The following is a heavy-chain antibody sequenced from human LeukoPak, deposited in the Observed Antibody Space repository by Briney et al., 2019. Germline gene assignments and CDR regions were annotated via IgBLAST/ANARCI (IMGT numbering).Heavy chain of an antibody. J-gene: IGHJ4*02. Sequence: PGGSLRLSCAASGFTFSNAWMSWVRQAPGKGLEWVGRIKSKTDGGTTDYAAPVKGRFTISRDDSKNTLYLQMNSLKTEDTAVYYCTTGGGGISGSYHRKYYFDYWGQGTLVTVSS. V-gene: IGHV3-15*01. D-gene: IGHD1-26*01. CDR3: TTGGGGISGSYHRKYYFDY. CDR2: IKSKTDGGTT. CDR1: GFTFSNAW.